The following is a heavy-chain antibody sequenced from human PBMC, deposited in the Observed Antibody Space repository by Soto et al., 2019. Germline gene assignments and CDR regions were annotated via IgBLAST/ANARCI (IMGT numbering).Heavy chain of an antibody. CDR1: GGSFSGYY. D-gene: IGHD3-10*01. CDR2: INHSGST. V-gene: IGHV4-34*01. CDR3: ARARENYYGSGSVWFDP. J-gene: IGHJ5*02. Sequence: SETLSLTCAVYGGSFSGYYWSWIRQPPGKGLEWIGEINHSGSTNYNPSLKSRVTISVDTSKNQFSLKLSSVTAADTAVYYCARARENYYGSGSVWFDPWGQGTLVTVSS.